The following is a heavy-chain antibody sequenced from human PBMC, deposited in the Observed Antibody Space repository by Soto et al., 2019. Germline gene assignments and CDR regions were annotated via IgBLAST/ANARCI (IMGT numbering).Heavy chain of an antibody. V-gene: IGHV3-48*01. Sequence: EVQLVESGGGLVQPGGSLRLSCAASGFTFSRYSMNWVRQAPGKGLEWVSYISSSSSTIYYADSVKGRFTISRDNAKNSLYLQMNSLRADDTAVYYCARVSVAVAGKLDYWGQGTLVTVSS. D-gene: IGHD6-19*01. CDR2: ISSSSSTI. J-gene: IGHJ4*02. CDR1: GFTFSRYS. CDR3: ARVSVAVAGKLDY.